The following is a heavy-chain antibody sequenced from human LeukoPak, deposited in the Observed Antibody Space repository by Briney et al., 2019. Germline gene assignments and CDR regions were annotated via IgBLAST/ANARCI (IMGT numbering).Heavy chain of an antibody. J-gene: IGHJ4*02. CDR1: GFTFNSYT. CDR3: AKDKGPPSSGWRYFDY. D-gene: IGHD6-19*01. Sequence: PGGSLRLSCKASGFTFNSYTMNWVRQAPGKGLEWVSAISGSGGSTYYADSVKGRFTISRDNSKNTLYLQMNSLRAEDTAVYYCAKDKGPPSSGWRYFDYWGQGTLVTVSS. V-gene: IGHV3-23*01. CDR2: ISGSGGST.